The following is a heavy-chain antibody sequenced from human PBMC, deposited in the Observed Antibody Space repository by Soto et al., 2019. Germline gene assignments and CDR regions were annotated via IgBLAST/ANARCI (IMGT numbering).Heavy chain of an antibody. D-gene: IGHD3-3*01. Sequence: GASVKVSCKASGYTFTSYYMHWVRQAPGQGLEWMGIINPSGGSTSYAQKFQGRVTMTRDTSTSTVYMELSSLRSEDTAVYYCASETIFGVVNYGMDVWGQGTTVTVSS. J-gene: IGHJ6*02. CDR3: ASETIFGVVNYGMDV. V-gene: IGHV1-46*01. CDR1: GYTFTSYY. CDR2: INPSGGST.